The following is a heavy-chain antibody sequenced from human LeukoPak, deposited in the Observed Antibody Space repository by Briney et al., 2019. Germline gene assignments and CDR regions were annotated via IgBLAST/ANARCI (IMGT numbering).Heavy chain of an antibody. CDR3: AREGVAGGLDY. J-gene: IGHJ4*02. Sequence: GGSLRLSCSASGFTFSGFAMHWVRQAPGKGLEYVSAISDNGGSTYYADSVKGRFTISRDNAKNTLYLQMNSLRAEDTAVYYCAREGVAGGLDYWGQGTLVTVSS. CDR1: GFTFSGFA. V-gene: IGHV3-64*04. CDR2: ISDNGGST. D-gene: IGHD6-19*01.